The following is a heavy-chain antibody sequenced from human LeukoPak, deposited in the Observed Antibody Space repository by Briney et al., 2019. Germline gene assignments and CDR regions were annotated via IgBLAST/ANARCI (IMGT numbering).Heavy chain of an antibody. CDR2: MYYTGTT. CDR3: ARHPPRDGSAFDY. J-gene: IGHJ4*02. CDR1: GGSISSGSYY. V-gene: IGHV4-39*01. Sequence: PSETLSLTCTVSGGSISSGSYYWGWIRQPPGKGLEWIASMYYTGTTFYSASLKSRVTISVDTSKNQLSLKLGSVTAADTAVYYCARHPPRDGSAFDYWGQGTLVTVSS.